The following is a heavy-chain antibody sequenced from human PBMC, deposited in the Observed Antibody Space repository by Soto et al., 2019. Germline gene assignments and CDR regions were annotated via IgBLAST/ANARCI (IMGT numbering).Heavy chain of an antibody. CDR1: GFTFSSYG. V-gene: IGHV3-30*18. Sequence: QVQLVESGGGVVQPGRSLRLSCAASGFTFSSYGMHWVRQAPGKGLEWVAVISYDGSNKYYADSVKGRFTISRDNSKNTLYLQMNSLRAEDTAVYYCAKHPVSYDFWSGYFTYRGQGTLVTVSS. J-gene: IGHJ4*02. CDR2: ISYDGSNK. CDR3: AKHPVSYDFWSGYFTY. D-gene: IGHD3-3*01.